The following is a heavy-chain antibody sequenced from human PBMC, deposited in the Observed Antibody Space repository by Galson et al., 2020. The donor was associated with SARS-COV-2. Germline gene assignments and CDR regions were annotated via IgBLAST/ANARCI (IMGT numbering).Heavy chain of an antibody. V-gene: IGHV1-46*01. CDR2: INPSGGST. D-gene: IGHD3-3*01. J-gene: IGHJ6*02. Sequence: ASVKVSCKASGYTFTSYYMHWVRQAPGQGLEWMGIINPSGGSTSYAQKFQGRVTMTRDTSTSTVYMELSSLRSEDTAVYYCARWGEAATFTIFANLEWLSGMDVWGQGTTVTVSS. CDR1: GYTFTSYY. CDR3: ARWGEAATFTIFANLEWLSGMDV.